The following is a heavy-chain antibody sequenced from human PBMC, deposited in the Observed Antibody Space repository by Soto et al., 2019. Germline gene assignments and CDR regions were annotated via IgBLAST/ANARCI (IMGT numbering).Heavy chain of an antibody. J-gene: IGHJ6*02. CDR2: IIPIFGTA. V-gene: IGHV1-69*13. Sequence: ASVKVSCKASGGTFSSYAISWVRQAPGQGLEWMGGIIPIFGTANYAQKFQGRVTITADESTSTAYMELSSLRSEDTAVYYCARDKGRYCSGGSCKYYYGMDVWGQGTTVTVSS. CDR3: ARDKGRYCSGGSCKYYYGMDV. CDR1: GGTFSSYA. D-gene: IGHD2-15*01.